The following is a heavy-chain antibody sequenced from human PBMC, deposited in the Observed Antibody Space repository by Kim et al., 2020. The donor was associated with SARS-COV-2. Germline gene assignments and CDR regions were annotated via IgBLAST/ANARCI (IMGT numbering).Heavy chain of an antibody. J-gene: IGHJ3*02. V-gene: IGHV3-23*01. Sequence: SGSGGSTYYADSVKGRFTISRDNSKNTLYLQMNSLRAEDTAVYYCAKRHIWGQGTMVTVSS. CDR2: SGSGGST. CDR3: AKRHI.